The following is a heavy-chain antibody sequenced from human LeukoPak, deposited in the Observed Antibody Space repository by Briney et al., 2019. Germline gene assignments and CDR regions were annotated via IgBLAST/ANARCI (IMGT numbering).Heavy chain of an antibody. CDR2: IYYSGST. D-gene: IGHD6-13*01. CDR3: ARHGGYSSPYLH. CDR1: GGSISNYY. J-gene: IGHJ1*01. V-gene: IGHV4-59*08. Sequence: PSGTLSLTCTVPGGSISNYYWSWIRQPPGKGLECIGYIYYSGSTNYNPSLKSLVTLSVDTPKNQFSLKLSPVTATDTAVYYCARHGGYSSPYLHWGQGTLVTVSS.